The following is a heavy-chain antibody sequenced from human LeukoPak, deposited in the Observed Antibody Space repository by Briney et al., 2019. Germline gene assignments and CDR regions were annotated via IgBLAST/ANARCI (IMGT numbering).Heavy chain of an antibody. CDR2: ISYSGST. CDR1: GGSISSYY. D-gene: IGHD6-19*01. J-gene: IGHJ3*02. V-gene: IGHV4-59*01. CDR3: ARATSGWDYAFHI. Sequence: PSETLSLTCTVSGGSISSYYWSWIRQPPGKGLEWIGYISYSGSTNYNPSLKSRVTISVDTSKNQFSLKLTSVTAADTAVYYCARATSGWDYAFHIWGQGTMVAVSS.